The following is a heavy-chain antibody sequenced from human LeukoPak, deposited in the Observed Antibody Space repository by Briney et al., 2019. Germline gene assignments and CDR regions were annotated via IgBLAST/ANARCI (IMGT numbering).Heavy chain of an antibody. Sequence: GGSLRLSCAVSGFTFSSYSMNWVRQAPGKGLEWVSYISSSSGTIYYADSVKGRFTVSRDNSQKTLFLQMNSLRAEDTAVYYCAKSVLRPNHYDISGFYYNYFDSWGQGALVTVSA. CDR1: GFTFSSYS. CDR3: AKSVLRPNHYDISGFYYNYFDS. J-gene: IGHJ5*01. D-gene: IGHD3-22*01. V-gene: IGHV3-48*01. CDR2: ISSSSGTI.